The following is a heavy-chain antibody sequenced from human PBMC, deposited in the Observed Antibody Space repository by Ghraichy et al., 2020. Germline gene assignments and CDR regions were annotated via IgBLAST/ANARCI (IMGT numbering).Heavy chain of an antibody. CDR2: IYYSGST. J-gene: IGHJ4*02. V-gene: IGHV4-31*03. Sequence: SETLSLTCTVSGGSISSGGYYWSWIRQHPGKGLEWIGYIYYSGSTYYNPSLKSRVTISVDTSKNQFSLKLSSVTAADTAVYYCARVLCGGDCYLIDYWGQGTLVTVSS. CDR3: ARVLCGGDCYLIDY. CDR1: GGSISSGGYY. D-gene: IGHD2-21*02.